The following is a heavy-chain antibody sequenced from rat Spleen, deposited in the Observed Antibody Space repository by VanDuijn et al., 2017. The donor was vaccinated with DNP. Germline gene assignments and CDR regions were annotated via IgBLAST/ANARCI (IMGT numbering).Heavy chain of an antibody. V-gene: IGHV5-25*01. CDR2: ISPGGGGT. J-gene: IGHJ3*01. CDR3: ATRGYAR. CDR1: GFTFSDYY. D-gene: IGHD1-11*01. Sequence: EVQLVETGGDLVQPERSLKLSCVASGFTFSDYYMAWVRQAPTKGLEWVASISPGGGGTYYRDSVKGRFTISRDNANSTLYLQMDSLRSEDTATYYWATRGYARWGQGTLVTVSS.